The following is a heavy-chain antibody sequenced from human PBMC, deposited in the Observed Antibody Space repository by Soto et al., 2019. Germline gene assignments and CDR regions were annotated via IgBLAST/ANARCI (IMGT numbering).Heavy chain of an antibody. CDR1: GGSVTGFY. J-gene: IGHJ6*02. CDR3: ARAGELRFYYGMDV. Sequence: PSETLSLTCTVSGGSVTGFYWSWIRQPPGKGLEWIGYIFHSGSSNYNPSLKSRVTISVDTSKSQISLRLTSVTAADTAVYYCARAGELRFYYGMDVWGQGTTVTVSS. V-gene: IGHV4-59*02. D-gene: IGHD3-3*01. CDR2: IFHSGSS.